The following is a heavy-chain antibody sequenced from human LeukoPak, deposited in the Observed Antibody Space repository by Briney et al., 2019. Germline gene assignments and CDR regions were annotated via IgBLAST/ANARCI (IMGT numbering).Heavy chain of an antibody. J-gene: IGHJ4*02. V-gene: IGHV1-8*01. CDR1: GYTFGSYD. CDR2: INPGSGNT. CDR3: ARNMALDY. D-gene: IGHD2/OR15-2a*01. Sequence: ASVKVSCKASGYTFGSYDINRVRQASGQGLEWMGRINPGSGNTDYAQNFQGRVTMTKDTSISTVYMELRSLRYEDAAVYYCARNMALDYWGQGSLVTVSS.